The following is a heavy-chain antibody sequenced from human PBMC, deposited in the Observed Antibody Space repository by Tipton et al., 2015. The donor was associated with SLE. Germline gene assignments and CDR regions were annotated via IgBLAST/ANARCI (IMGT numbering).Heavy chain of an antibody. CDR2: ISYSGYT. D-gene: IGHD3-22*01. CDR3: ARYFYEAVPDQNFRHYYYMDV. V-gene: IGHV4-31*03. J-gene: IGHJ6*03. Sequence: TLSLTCSVSGGSITSGPYYWNWIRQRPGKGLEWIGHISYSGYTYYSPSLKSRLTISRDSSKNQFSLRLSSVTAADTAVYYCARYFYEAVPDQNFRHYYYMDVWGKGTTVTVSS. CDR1: GGSITSGPYY.